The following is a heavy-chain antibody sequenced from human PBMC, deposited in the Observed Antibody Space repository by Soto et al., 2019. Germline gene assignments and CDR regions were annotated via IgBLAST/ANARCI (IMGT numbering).Heavy chain of an antibody. Sequence: QITLKESGPTLVKPTQTLTLTCTFSGFSLSTNGVSLGWIRQPPGKALEFLALIYWNDDERYSPSLKSRFTITKDTSKNQVVLTMTNMDPVDTATYYCVHRYNWNDWFDPWGLGTLVTVSS. CDR3: VHRYNWNDWFDP. CDR2: IYWNDDE. J-gene: IGHJ5*02. D-gene: IGHD1-1*01. V-gene: IGHV2-5*01. CDR1: GFSLSTNGVS.